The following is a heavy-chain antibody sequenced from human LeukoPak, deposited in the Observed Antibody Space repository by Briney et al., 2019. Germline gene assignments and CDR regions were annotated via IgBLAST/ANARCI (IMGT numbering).Heavy chain of an antibody. D-gene: IGHD3/OR15-3a*01. CDR2: ISSNGDSR. J-gene: IGHJ4*02. CDR3: VKRQQYFLTYYHCAS. CDR1: GFTFSSYV. Sequence: GGSLRLSCSASGFTFSSYVMHWVRQAPGKGLDYVSAISSNGDSRYYADSLKGRFTISRDNSKNTLYLQMSSLRPEDTAVYYCVKRQQYFLTYYHCASGGQRTLVTVSS. V-gene: IGHV3-64D*09.